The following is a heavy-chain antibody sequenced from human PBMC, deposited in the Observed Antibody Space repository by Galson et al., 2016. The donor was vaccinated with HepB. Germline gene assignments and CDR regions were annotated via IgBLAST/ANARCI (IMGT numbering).Heavy chain of an antibody. Sequence: ETLSLTCSVSGGSISSYYWSWIRQPPGKGLEWIGNINYSGKTHYNIPLRSRVTISVDTSKNQLSLNLNSVTAADTAVYFCARETNGEFDDWFGPWGQGTLVIVSS. CDR3: ARETNGEFDDWFGP. J-gene: IGHJ5*02. CDR1: GGSISSYY. D-gene: IGHD4-17*01. V-gene: IGHV4-59*01. CDR2: INYSGKT.